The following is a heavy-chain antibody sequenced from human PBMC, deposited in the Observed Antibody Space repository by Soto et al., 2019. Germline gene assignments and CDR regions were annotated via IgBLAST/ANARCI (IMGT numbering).Heavy chain of an antibody. V-gene: IGHV3-21*01. CDR1: GFTFSSYS. CDR3: ARDPSSTSWYYFDY. Sequence: GGSLRLSCAASGFTFSSYSMNWVRQAPGKGLEWVSSISSSSSYIYYADSVKGRFTISRDNAKNSLYLQMNSLRAEDTAVYYCARDPSSTSWYYFDYWGQGTLVTVSS. J-gene: IGHJ4*02. D-gene: IGHD2-2*01. CDR2: ISSSSSYI.